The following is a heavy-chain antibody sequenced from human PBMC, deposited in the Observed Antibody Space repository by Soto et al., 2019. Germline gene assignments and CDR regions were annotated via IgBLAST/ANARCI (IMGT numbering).Heavy chain of an antibody. CDR1: GFTFSSYS. J-gene: IGHJ4*02. CDR3: ARDLNYDFWSGYYGWGCLDY. CDR2: ISSSSSYI. D-gene: IGHD3-3*01. V-gene: IGHV3-21*01. Sequence: PGGSLRLSCADSGFTFSSYSMNWVRQAPGKGLEWVSSISSSSSYIYYADSVKGRFTISRDNAKNSLYLQMNSLRAEDTAVYYCARDLNYDFWSGYYGWGCLDYWGQGTLVTVSS.